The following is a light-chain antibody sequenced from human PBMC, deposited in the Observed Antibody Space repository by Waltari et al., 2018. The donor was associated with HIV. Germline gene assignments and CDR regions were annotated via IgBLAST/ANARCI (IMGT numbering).Light chain of an antibody. CDR1: RSNIGAGFD. V-gene: IGLV1-40*01. J-gene: IGLJ2*01. CDR2: ANT. CDR3: QSYDMSQSGSLV. Sequence: QSVLTQPPSVSGAPGQRVTIACTGTRSNIGAGFDVHWYQQIPGNAPKLLVFANTIRPAGFPDLFSGSKSVTSASLAITGLQSEDDADYYCQSYDMSQSGSLVFGGGTKLTVL.